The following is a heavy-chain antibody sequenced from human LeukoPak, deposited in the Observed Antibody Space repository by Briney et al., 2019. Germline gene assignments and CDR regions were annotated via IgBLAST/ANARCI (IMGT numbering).Heavy chain of an antibody. CDR2: IYSGGIYNDGTT. V-gene: IGHV3-66*04. CDR3: ARRDLLGYSYGLRTFNI. D-gene: IGHD5-18*01. Sequence: PGGSLRLSCAASGFTVSSNYMSWVRQAPGKGLEWVSVIYSGGIYNDGTTNYVDSVKGRFTISRDNSKNTLYLQMNSLRAEDTAVYYCARRDLLGYSYGLRTFNIWGQGTTVTVSS. J-gene: IGHJ3*02. CDR1: GFTVSSNY.